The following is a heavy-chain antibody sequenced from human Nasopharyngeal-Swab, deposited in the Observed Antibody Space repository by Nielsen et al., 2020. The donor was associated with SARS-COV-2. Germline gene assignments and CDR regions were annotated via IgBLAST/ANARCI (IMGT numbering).Heavy chain of an antibody. CDR2: ISSSVSST. V-gene: IGHV3-23*01. Sequence: GESLKISCAASGFTFRSYAMSWVRQAPGKGLEWVSTISSSVSSTYHADSVKGRFTISRDNAKNSLYLHMNSLRVEDTAVYYCARAPWSRFFGTRVFWGQGTLVTVSS. CDR1: GFTFRSYA. D-gene: IGHD1-1*01. J-gene: IGHJ4*02. CDR3: ARAPWSRFFGTRVF.